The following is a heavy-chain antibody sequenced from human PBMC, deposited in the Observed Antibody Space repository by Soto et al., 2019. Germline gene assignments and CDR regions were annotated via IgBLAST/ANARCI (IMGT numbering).Heavy chain of an antibody. CDR1: GGTFSSYT. D-gene: IGHD6-19*01. J-gene: IGHJ4*02. V-gene: IGHV1-69*08. CDR3: ARDLMAGAYFDY. CDR2: IIPILGIA. Sequence: QVQLVQSGAEVKKPGSSVKVSCKASGGTFSSYTISWVRQAPGQGLEWMGRIIPILGIANYAQKFQGRVTITADKSTSTAYMELSSLRSEDTAVYYCARDLMAGAYFDYWGQGTLVTVSS.